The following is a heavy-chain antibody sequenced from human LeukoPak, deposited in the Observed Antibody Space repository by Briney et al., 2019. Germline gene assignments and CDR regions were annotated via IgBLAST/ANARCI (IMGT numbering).Heavy chain of an antibody. CDR2: IYHSGST. CDR3: ARDWPIDHTLYYYMDV. CDR1: GGSISSGYY. J-gene: IGHJ6*03. V-gene: IGHV4-38-2*02. D-gene: IGHD1-14*01. Sequence: PSETLSLTCTVSGGSISSGYYWGWIRQPPGKGLEWIGSIYHSGSTYYNPSLKSRVTISVDTSKNQFSLKLSSVTAADTAVYYCARDWPIDHTLYYYMDVWGKGTTVTVSS.